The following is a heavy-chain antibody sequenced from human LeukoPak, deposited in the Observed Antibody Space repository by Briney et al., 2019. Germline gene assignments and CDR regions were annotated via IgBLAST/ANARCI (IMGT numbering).Heavy chain of an antibody. V-gene: IGHV3-30*02. Sequence: GGSLRLSCTASGFTFSSYGMHWVRQAPGQGLEWVAFIGSDGSNKDYADSVKGRFTISRDNSKNTMHLQMNSLRAEDTAVYYCAKSRGYIYGYCDYWGQGTLVTVSS. CDR2: IGSDGSNK. D-gene: IGHD5-18*01. CDR3: AKSRGYIYGYCDY. J-gene: IGHJ4*02. CDR1: GFTFSSYG.